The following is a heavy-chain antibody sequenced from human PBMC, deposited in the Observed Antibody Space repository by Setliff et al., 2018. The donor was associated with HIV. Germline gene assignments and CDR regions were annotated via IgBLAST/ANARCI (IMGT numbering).Heavy chain of an antibody. D-gene: IGHD3-10*01. CDR1: GFIFSNYR. CDR3: ASGNYHYYDYLDV. V-gene: IGHV3-21*01. CDR2: ISSSSTYT. J-gene: IGHJ6*03. Sequence: GGSLRLSCAASGFIFSNYRMNWVRQAPGKGLEWVSSISSSSTYTFYADSVKGRFTISRDNAKNSLYLQMNSLRAEDTAIYYSASGNYHYYDYLDVWGKGTTVTVSS.